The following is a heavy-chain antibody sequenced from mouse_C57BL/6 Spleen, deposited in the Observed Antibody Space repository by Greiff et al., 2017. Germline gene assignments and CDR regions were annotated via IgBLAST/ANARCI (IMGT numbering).Heavy chain of an antibody. V-gene: IGHV1-15*01. J-gene: IGHJ2*01. CDR3: TKPLYGYFFDY. D-gene: IGHD2-2*01. Sequence: QVHVKQSGAELVRPGASVTLSCKASGYTFTDYEMHWVKQTPVHGLEWIGAIDPETGGTAYNQKFKGKAILTADKSSSTAYMELRSLTSEDSAVYYCTKPLYGYFFDYWGQGTTLTVSS. CDR1: GYTFTDYE. CDR2: IDPETGGT.